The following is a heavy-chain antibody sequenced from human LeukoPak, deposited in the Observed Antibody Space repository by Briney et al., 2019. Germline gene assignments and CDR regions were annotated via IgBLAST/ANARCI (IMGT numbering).Heavy chain of an antibody. CDR1: GFTFSSYW. Sequence: GGYLRLSCAASGFTFSSYWMSWVRQAPGKGLEWVANIKQGGREKYYVDSVKGRFTISRDNAKNSLYLQMNSLRAEDTAVYYCARSGLAIPHFDYWGQGTLVTVSS. J-gene: IGHJ4*02. D-gene: IGHD6-25*01. CDR3: ARSGLAIPHFDY. CDR2: IKQGGREK. V-gene: IGHV3-7*01.